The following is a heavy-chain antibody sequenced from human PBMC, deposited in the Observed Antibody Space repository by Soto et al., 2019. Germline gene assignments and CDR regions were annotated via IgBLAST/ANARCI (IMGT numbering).Heavy chain of an antibody. V-gene: IGHV4-59*08. CDR2: IYYSGST. CDR1: GGSISSYY. Sequence: SETLSLTCTVSGGSISSYYWSWIRQPPGKGLEWIGYIYYSGSTNYNPSLKSRVTISVDTSKNQFSLKLSSVTAADTAVYYCARQRMAAGVNAFDIWGQGTMVTVSS. D-gene: IGHD6-13*01. J-gene: IGHJ3*02. CDR3: ARQRMAAGVNAFDI.